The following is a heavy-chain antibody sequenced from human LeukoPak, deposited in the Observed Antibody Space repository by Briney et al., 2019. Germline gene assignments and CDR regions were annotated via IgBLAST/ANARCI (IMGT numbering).Heavy chain of an antibody. V-gene: IGHV4-59*12. CDR1: GGSISSYY. CDR2: IYYTGST. Sequence: SETLSLTCTVSGGSISSYYWSWIRQPPGKGLEWIGYIYYTGSTNYNPSLRSRVTISVDTSKNQFSLKLSSVTAADTAVYYCARGIADPYSFDSWGQGTLVTVSS. D-gene: IGHD6-13*01. J-gene: IGHJ4*02. CDR3: ARGIADPYSFDS.